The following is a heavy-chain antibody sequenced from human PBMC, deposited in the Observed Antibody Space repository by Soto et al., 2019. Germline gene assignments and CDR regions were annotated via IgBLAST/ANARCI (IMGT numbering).Heavy chain of an antibody. CDR3: ARAHGTSWYNWFDP. D-gene: IGHD6-13*01. V-gene: IGHV1-69*13. Sequence: GASVKVSCKASGGNFTNSGISWVRRAPGQGLEWMGGIIPLFGTTNYAHKFRGRVTVTADESTSTVYMELNSLRSEDTAMYYCARAHGTSWYNWFDPWGQGTLVTVSS. J-gene: IGHJ5*02. CDR1: GGNFTNSG. CDR2: IIPLFGTT.